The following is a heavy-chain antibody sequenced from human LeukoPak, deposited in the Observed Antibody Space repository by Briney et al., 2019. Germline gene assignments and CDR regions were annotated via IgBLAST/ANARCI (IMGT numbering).Heavy chain of an antibody. CDR3: ATFCSGGDCYSFAP. D-gene: IGHD2-15*01. Sequence: GGSLRLSCAASGFTFNNYAMTWVRQAPGKGLEWVSTVIGSGGSTDYADSVKGRFTISRDNSKDTLFLQMDSLRVEDTAVYYCATFCSGGDCYSFAPWGQGTLVTVSS. CDR2: VIGSGGST. CDR1: GFTFNNYA. J-gene: IGHJ5*02. V-gene: IGHV3-23*01.